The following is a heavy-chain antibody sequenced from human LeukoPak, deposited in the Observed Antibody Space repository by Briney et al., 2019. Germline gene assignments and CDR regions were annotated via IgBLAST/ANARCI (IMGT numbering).Heavy chain of an antibody. CDR1: GFTFSSYS. J-gene: IGHJ4*02. D-gene: IGHD1-7*01. V-gene: IGHV3-48*01. CDR2: ISSSSSTI. CDR3: ASLTGTTGY. Sequence: PGGSLRLSCAAPGFTFSSYSMNWVRQAPGKGLEWVSYISSSSSTIYYADSVKGRFTISRDNAKNSLYLQMNSLRAEDTAVYYCASLTGTTGYWGQGTLVTVSS.